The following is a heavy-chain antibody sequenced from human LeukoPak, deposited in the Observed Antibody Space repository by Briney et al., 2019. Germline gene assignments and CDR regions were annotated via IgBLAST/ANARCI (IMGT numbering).Heavy chain of an antibody. CDR2: ITSSSSII. V-gene: IGHV3-48*01. CDR3: ARDAFYGSGSYYKGPFDY. CDR1: GFTFSSYS. D-gene: IGHD3-10*01. J-gene: IGHJ4*02. Sequence: AGGSLRLSCAASGFTFSSYSMNWVRQAPGEGLEWVSYITSSSSIIYYGDSVKGRFTVSRDNAKNSLYLQMNSLRAEDTAVYYCARDAFYGSGSYYKGPFDYWGQGTLVTVSS.